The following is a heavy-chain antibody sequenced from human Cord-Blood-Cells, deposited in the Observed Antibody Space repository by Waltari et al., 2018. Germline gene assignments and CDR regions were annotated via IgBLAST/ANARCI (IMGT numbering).Heavy chain of an antibody. V-gene: IGHV3-23*01. CDR2: ISGSGGST. J-gene: IGHJ3*02. Sequence: EVQLLESGGGLVQPGGSLRLSCAASGFTFSSYAMSWVRQAPGKGLKWVSAISGSGGSTYYADSVKGRFTISRDNSKNTLYLQMNSLRAEDTAVYYCAKDRLYYDFWSGYPTDAFDIWGQGTMVTVSS. CDR1: GFTFSSYA. CDR3: AKDRLYYDFWSGYPTDAFDI. D-gene: IGHD3-3*01.